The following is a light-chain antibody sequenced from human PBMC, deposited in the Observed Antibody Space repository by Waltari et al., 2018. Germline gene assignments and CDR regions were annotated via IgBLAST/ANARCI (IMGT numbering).Light chain of an antibody. V-gene: IGKV3-15*01. CDR3: QQYDNWRSIT. J-gene: IGKJ5*01. CDR1: QTVSSN. CDR2: DAS. Sequence: EILMTQSPATLSLSPGERATLSCMASQTVSSNLAWYQQKPGQAPRLLIYDASTRATGIPARFSGSGSGTEFTLTISSLQSEDFALYYCQQYDNWRSITFGQGTRLEIK.